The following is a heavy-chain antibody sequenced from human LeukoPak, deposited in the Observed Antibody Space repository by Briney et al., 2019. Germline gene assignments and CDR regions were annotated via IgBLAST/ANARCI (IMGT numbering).Heavy chain of an antibody. D-gene: IGHD3-22*01. V-gene: IGHV4-38-2*01. CDR3: ARVVQSTDSSGFYLPEYFQH. CDR2: IYHSGST. Sequence: SQTLSLTCAVSGGSISSGYHWGWIRQPPGKGLEWIGSIYHSGSTYYNPSLKSRVTISVDTSKNQFSLKLRSVTAADTAVYYCARVVQSTDSSGFYLPEYFQHWGQGTLVTVSS. CDR1: GGSISSGYH. J-gene: IGHJ1*01.